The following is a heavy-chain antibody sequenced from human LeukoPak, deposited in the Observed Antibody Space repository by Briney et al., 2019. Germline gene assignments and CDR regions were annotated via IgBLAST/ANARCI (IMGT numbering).Heavy chain of an antibody. Sequence: GASVKVSCKASGYTFTSYGISWVRQAPGQGLEWMGWISAYNGNTNYAQKLQGRVTMTTDTFTSTAYMELRSLRSDDTAVYYCARSKGLRSVGGFDYWGQGTLVTVSS. CDR3: ARSKGLRSVGGFDY. CDR1: GYTFTSYG. D-gene: IGHD4-23*01. J-gene: IGHJ4*02. CDR2: ISAYNGNT. V-gene: IGHV1-18*01.